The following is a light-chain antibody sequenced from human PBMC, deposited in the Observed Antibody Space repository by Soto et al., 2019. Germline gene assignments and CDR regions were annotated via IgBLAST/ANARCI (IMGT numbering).Light chain of an antibody. CDR1: QNIRTY. Sequence: DIQMTQSPYSLSASHGDSVTSTCRASQNIRTYLNWYQQKPGRAPKLLIHSASALPSGVPSRFSGSGSGTEFTLTMSGLQPEDFASYYCHQGHSTPYTFGQGTKVEIK. CDR2: SAS. V-gene: IGKV1-39*01. CDR3: HQGHSTPYT. J-gene: IGKJ2*01.